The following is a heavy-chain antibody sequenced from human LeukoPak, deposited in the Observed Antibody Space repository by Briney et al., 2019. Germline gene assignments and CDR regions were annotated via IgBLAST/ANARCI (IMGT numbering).Heavy chain of an antibody. D-gene: IGHD6-6*01. CDR3: ARARPPRYYYYYMDV. Sequence: SETLSLTCTVSGGSISSSSYYWGWIRQPPGKGLEWIGSIHYSGSTNYNPSLKSRVTISVDTSKNQFSLKLSSVTAADTAVYYCARARPPRYYYYYMDVWGKGTTVTVSS. CDR2: IHYSGST. J-gene: IGHJ6*03. V-gene: IGHV4-39*07. CDR1: GGSISSSSYY.